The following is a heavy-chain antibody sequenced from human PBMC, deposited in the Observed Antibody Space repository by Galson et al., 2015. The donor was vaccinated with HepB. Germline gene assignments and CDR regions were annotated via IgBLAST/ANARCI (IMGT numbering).Heavy chain of an antibody. V-gene: IGHV3-21*01. CDR2: ISSSSSYI. CDR3: ARGLTIFGVVITHFDY. J-gene: IGHJ4*02. CDR1: GFTFSSYS. D-gene: IGHD3-3*01. Sequence: SLRLSCAASGFTFSSYSMNWVRQAPGKGLEWVSSISSSSSYIYYADSVKGRFTISRDDAKNSLYLQMNSLRAEDTAVYYCARGLTIFGVVITHFDYWGQGTLVTVSS.